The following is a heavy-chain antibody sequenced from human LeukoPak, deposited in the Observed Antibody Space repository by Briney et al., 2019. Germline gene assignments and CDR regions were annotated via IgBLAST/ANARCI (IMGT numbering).Heavy chain of an antibody. V-gene: IGHV4-34*01. Sequence: SETLSLTCAVSGGSFSDYYWTWVRQSPGKGLEWIGEINHSGSTNYNPSLESRVTISADTSKSQFSLKVTSVTAADTALYYCARVAHPSRNGYYLGYWGQGTLVTISS. D-gene: IGHD5-12*01. CDR2: INHSGST. CDR3: ARVAHPSRNGYYLGY. CDR1: GGSFSDYY. J-gene: IGHJ4*02.